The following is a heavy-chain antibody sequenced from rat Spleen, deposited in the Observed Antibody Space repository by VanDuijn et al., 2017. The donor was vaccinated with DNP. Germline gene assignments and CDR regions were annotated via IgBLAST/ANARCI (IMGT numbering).Heavy chain of an antibody. CDR2: MSPTSRST. D-gene: IGHD1-11*01. CDR1: GFTFSDYD. CDR3: ARLDYGFDY. J-gene: IGHJ2*01. Sequence: EVQLVESGGGLVQPGRSLKLSCAASGFTFSDYDMAWVRQAPTKGLEWVACMSPTSRSTYYRDSVKGRFTVSRDNTKNTLYLQMNSLRSEDTATYYCARLDYGFDYWGQGVMVTVSS. V-gene: IGHV5S13*01.